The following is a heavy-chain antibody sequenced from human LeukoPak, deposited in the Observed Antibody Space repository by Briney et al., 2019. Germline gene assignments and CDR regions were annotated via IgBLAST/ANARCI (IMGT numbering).Heavy chain of an antibody. CDR3: ARDYCGGDCYPDY. Sequence: ASVKVSCKASGYTFTGYYMHWVRQAPGQGLEWMGWINPNSGGTNYAQKFQGRVTMTRDTSISTAYMELSRLRSDDTAVYYCARDYCGGDCYPDYWGQGTLVTVSS. J-gene: IGHJ4*02. CDR2: INPNSGGT. D-gene: IGHD2-21*02. CDR1: GYTFTGYY. V-gene: IGHV1-2*02.